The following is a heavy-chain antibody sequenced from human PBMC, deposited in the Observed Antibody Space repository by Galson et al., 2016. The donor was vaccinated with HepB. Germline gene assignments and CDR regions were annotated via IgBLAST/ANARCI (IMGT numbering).Heavy chain of an antibody. Sequence: SLRLSCAASGFIFSNYGMHWVRQAPGKGLVWVSRIHSDGSTTSYADSVKGRFTVSRDNAKNTLYMQMNSLRAEDTAVYYCARESPTTAGAFDIWGQGTMVTVSS. CDR2: IHSDGSTT. CDR3: ARESPTTAGAFDI. V-gene: IGHV3-74*01. J-gene: IGHJ3*02. CDR1: GFIFSNYG. D-gene: IGHD4-17*01.